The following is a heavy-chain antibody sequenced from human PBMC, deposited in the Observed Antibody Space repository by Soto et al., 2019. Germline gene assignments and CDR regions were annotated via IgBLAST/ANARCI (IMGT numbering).Heavy chain of an antibody. Sequence: PGGSLRLSCAVSGFTFRSFAVTWVRQAPGKGLEWVSTISASGDNTYYADSVKGRFTVSRDNSKNTQDLQLDSLRAEDTAVYYCAKAQCYDSLTGSYCYFDFWGQGALVTVYS. CDR3: AKAQCYDSLTGSYCYFDF. CDR1: GFTFRSFA. V-gene: IGHV3-23*01. D-gene: IGHD3-9*01. J-gene: IGHJ4*02. CDR2: ISASGDNT.